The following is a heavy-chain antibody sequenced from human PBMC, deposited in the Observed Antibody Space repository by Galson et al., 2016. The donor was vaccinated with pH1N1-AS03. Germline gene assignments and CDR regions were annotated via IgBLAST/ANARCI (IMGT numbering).Heavy chain of an antibody. Sequence: SVKVSCKASGYTFNAYYIHWVRQAPGHGLEWMGWINPNTGGTLYAHNFQGRVTLTRDTSTATAYMDLTWLSSDDPAIYYCARPLTPDFCSRAGLDCYGITPYYFDHGGRGTLITVSS. CDR1: GYTFNAYY. J-gene: IGHJ4*02. CDR2: INPNTGGT. V-gene: IGHV1-2*02. D-gene: IGHD2-2*01. CDR3: ARPLTPDFCSRAGLDCYGITPYYFDH.